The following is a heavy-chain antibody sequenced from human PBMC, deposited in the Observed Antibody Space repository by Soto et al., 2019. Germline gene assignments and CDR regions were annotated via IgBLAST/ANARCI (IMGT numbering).Heavy chain of an antibody. Sequence: QVQLQQWGAGLVEPSETLALACAVTGGSLSGYYWSWIRQPPGKGLAWIGEVKDGGHTNYSPSLRGRVTISSDTSNNQFSLRLNSVTVADTGVYYCARGQEGVVATHWDQGSLVTVSS. J-gene: IGHJ4*02. CDR3: ARGQEGVVATH. V-gene: IGHV4-34*01. CDR2: VKDGGHT. CDR1: GGSLSGYY. D-gene: IGHD5-12*01.